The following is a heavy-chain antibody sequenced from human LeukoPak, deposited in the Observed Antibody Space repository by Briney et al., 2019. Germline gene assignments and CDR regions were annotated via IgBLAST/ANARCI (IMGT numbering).Heavy chain of an antibody. CDR1: GFTSSDFA. V-gene: IGHV3-30*04. J-gene: IGHJ6*03. CDR3: AKDRCSNGVGCYYYYMDV. CDR2: IQYDRSNE. Sequence: GGSLRLSCAASGFTSSDFAIHWVRQAPGKGLEWVAYIQYDRSNEQYADSVKGRFSISRDSSKNILYLQMNSLRAEDTAVYYCAKDRCSNGVGCYYYYMDVWGKGTTVTISS. D-gene: IGHD2-8*01.